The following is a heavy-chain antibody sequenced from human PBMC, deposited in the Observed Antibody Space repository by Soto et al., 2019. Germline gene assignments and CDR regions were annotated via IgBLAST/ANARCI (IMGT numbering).Heavy chain of an antibody. V-gene: IGHV3-23*01. CDR2: ISSDGGYI. CDR3: AKEATYIAVVPAAKLPSDYYYYYMDV. Sequence: PGGSLRLSCAASGFTLSNYAVNWVRQAPGKGLEWVSYISSDGGYIYYGDSVKGRFTISRDNAKNTLYLQMNSLRAEDTAVYYCAKEATYIAVVPAAKLPSDYYYYYMDVWGKGTTVTVSS. D-gene: IGHD2-2*01. J-gene: IGHJ6*03. CDR1: GFTLSNYA.